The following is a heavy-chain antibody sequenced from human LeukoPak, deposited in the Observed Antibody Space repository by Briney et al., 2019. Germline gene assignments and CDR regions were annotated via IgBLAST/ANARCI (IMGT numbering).Heavy chain of an antibody. CDR1: GFTFRSYS. CDR3: AREAHSSSWYVSRYYYYYGMDV. D-gene: IGHD6-13*01. V-gene: IGHV3-21*01. J-gene: IGHJ6*02. CDR2: ISSHAIYI. Sequence: GGSLRLSCAASGFTFRSYSMNWLRQAPGKGLEWVSTISSHAIYIYYADSVKGRFTISRDNSENSVYLQMNSLRAEDTAVYYCAREAHSSSWYVSRYYYYYGMDVWGQGTTVTVSS.